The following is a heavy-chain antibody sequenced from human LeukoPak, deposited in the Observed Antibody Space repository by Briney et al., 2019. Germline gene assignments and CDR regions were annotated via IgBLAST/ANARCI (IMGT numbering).Heavy chain of an antibody. D-gene: IGHD3-22*01. Sequence: ASVKVSCKASGYTFTGYYMHWVRQTPGQGLEWMGWINPNSGGTNYARKFQGRVTMTRDTSISTAYMELSRLRSDDTAVYYCAREYYYDSSGYYRNDAFDIWGQETMVTVSS. CDR3: AREYYYDSSGYYRNDAFDI. CDR2: INPNSGGT. CDR1: GYTFTGYY. V-gene: IGHV1-2*02. J-gene: IGHJ3*02.